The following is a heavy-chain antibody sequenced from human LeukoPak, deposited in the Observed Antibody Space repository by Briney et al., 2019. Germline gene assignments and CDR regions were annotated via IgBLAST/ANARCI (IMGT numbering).Heavy chain of an antibody. V-gene: IGHV3-30*02. CDR2: IRFDGTNK. CDR3: AKTSLSDASAHYYYMDV. Sequence: HPGGSLRLSCAASGFTFSNYGMHWVRQAPGKGLEWVAFIRFDGTNKFYADSVKGRFTISRDNPQNTVSLQVNNLRTEDTALYYCAKTSLSDASAHYYYMDVWGKGTTVTVSS. CDR1: GFTFSNYG. D-gene: IGHD3-3*01. J-gene: IGHJ6*03.